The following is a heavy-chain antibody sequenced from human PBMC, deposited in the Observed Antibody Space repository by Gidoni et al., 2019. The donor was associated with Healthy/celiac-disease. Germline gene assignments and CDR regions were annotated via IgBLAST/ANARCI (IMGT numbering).Heavy chain of an antibody. D-gene: IGHD6-13*01. J-gene: IGHJ2*01. CDR1: GFTFSRYA. V-gene: IGHV3-30-3*01. Sequence: QVQLVESGGGVVQPGRSLRLSCAASGFTFSRYAMHWVRQAPGKGLEWVAVISYDGSNKYYADSVKGRFTISRDNSKNTLYLQMNSLRAEDTAVYYCARDSSSWYTDWYFDLWGRGTLVTVSS. CDR2: ISYDGSNK. CDR3: ARDSSSWYTDWYFDL.